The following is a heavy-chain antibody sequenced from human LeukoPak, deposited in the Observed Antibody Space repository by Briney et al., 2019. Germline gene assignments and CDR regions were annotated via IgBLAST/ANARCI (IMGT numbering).Heavy chain of an antibody. J-gene: IGHJ4*02. CDR2: IIPIFGTA. D-gene: IGHD2-21*02. CDR1: GGTFSSYA. Sequence: SVKVSCKASGGTFSSYAISWVRQAPGQGLEWMGGIIPIFGTANYAQKFQGRVTITTDESTSTAYMELSSLRSEDTAVYYCAILCGGDCYFAKHVDYWGQGTLVTVSS. CDR3: AILCGGDCYFAKHVDY. V-gene: IGHV1-69*05.